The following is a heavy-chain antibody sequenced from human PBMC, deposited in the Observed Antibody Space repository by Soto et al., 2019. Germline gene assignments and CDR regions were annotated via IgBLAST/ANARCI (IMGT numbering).Heavy chain of an antibody. Sequence: QVQLVQSGAEVKKPGASVKVSCKASGYTFTSYYMHWVRQAPGQGLEWMGIINPSGGSTSYAKKFQGRVTMTRDTSTSKVYMELSSLRSEDTAVYYCARVRLTGGDSGDYRKLPLYCMDVWGQGTTVTVSS. CDR3: ARVRLTGGDSGDYRKLPLYCMDV. CDR1: GYTFTSYY. D-gene: IGHD4-17*01. CDR2: INPSGGST. J-gene: IGHJ6*01. V-gene: IGHV1-46*03.